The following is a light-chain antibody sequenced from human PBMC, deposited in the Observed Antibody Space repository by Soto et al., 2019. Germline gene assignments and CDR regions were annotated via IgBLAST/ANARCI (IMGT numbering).Light chain of an antibody. Sequence: EIVMTQSPATLSVSPGERATLCCRARQSVNSNLAWYQQKPGQAPSLLIYGASTRATGVPARFSGSGSGTEFTHTISSLQSEDFAVYYCQQYNNWPPYTFGQGTKLEIK. V-gene: IGKV3-15*01. J-gene: IGKJ2*01. CDR3: QQYNNWPPYT. CDR2: GAS. CDR1: QSVNSN.